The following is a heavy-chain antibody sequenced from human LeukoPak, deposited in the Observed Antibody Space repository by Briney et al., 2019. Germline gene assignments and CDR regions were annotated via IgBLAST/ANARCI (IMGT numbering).Heavy chain of an antibody. J-gene: IGHJ4*02. CDR3: AKKPLGDQPLDY. CDR1: GFNFSSYA. CDR2: IGSGDT. Sequence: PGGSLRLSCVASGFNFSSYAMTWVRQAPGKGLEWVPVIGSGDTYYADSVKGRFTISRDNSKNTLYLQMNSLRADDTAVYYCAKKPLGDQPLDYWGQGTLVTVSS. D-gene: IGHD3-16*01. V-gene: IGHV3-23*01.